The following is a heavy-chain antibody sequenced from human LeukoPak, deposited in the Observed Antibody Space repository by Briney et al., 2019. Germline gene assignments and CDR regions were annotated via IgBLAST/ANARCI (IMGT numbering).Heavy chain of an antibody. Sequence: ASVTISFKASGYTFTDYFLHWVRQAPGKGLEWMGRVDPEDDETLYAEKFQGRITITADTSTDTTSMELSSLRSEDTAVYYCATEWIVPGAVFDFWGQGTLVTVSS. D-gene: IGHD2-2*01. CDR1: GYTFTDYF. J-gene: IGHJ4*02. CDR2: VDPEDDET. V-gene: IGHV1-69-2*01. CDR3: ATEWIVPGAVFDF.